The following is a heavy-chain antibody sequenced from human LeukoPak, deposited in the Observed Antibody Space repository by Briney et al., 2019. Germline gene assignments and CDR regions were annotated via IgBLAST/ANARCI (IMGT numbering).Heavy chain of an antibody. CDR2: IKSKTDGGAT. V-gene: IGHV3-15*01. D-gene: IGHD5-12*01. Sequence: GGSLRLSCAASGFTFNDAWMSWVRQAPGKGLEWVGRIKSKTDGGATDYAAPVKGRFTISRDDSKNTLYLQMNSLKTEDTAVYYCTPGGYSGYDFNKWGQGTLVTVSS. CDR3: TPGGYSGYDFNK. J-gene: IGHJ4*02. CDR1: GFTFNDAW.